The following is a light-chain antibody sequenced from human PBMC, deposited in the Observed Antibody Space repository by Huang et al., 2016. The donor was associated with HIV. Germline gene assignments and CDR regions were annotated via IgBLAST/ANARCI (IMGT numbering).Light chain of an antibody. Sequence: DIQLTQSPASLSASVGDKVTITCRAIQTISTSLNWYQQKPGKAPKLLIYAASTSQTGVPSRFSGSGSGTDFTLTLSSLQPEDFATYYCQQSHSSPRTFGGGTRVEIK. J-gene: IGKJ4*02. CDR1: QTISTS. CDR3: QQSHSSPRT. CDR2: AAS. V-gene: IGKV1-39*01.